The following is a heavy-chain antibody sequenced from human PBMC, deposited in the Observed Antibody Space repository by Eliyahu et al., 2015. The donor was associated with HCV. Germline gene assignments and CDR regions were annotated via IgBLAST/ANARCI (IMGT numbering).Heavy chain of an antibody. Sequence: QLQLQESGPGLVKPSETLSLTCTVSGGSIGRXYFYWGWIRQPPGKGLEWIGTIYYRGSTYYNASLESRVTISVDXSNNEFSLRLTSVSAADXAVYYCARHYGFTYDSSGYFDYWGQGIPVTVSX. J-gene: IGHJ4*02. D-gene: IGHD3-22*01. V-gene: IGHV4-39*01. CDR1: GGSIGRXYFY. CDR2: IYYRGST. CDR3: ARHYGFTYDSSGYFDY.